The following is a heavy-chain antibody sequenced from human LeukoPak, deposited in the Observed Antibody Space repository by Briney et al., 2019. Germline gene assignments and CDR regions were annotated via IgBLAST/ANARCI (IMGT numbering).Heavy chain of an antibody. J-gene: IGHJ6*02. Sequence: PGGSPRLPCAASGFTFSSYAMSWVRQAPGKGLEWVSPISGSGGSTYYADSVKGRFTISRDNSKNTLYLQMNSLRAEDTAVYYCAKSGGYLAAAGTYYYYGMDVWGQGTTVTVSS. CDR1: GFTFSSYA. D-gene: IGHD6-13*01. V-gene: IGHV3-23*01. CDR3: AKSGGYLAAAGTYYYYGMDV. CDR2: ISGSGGST.